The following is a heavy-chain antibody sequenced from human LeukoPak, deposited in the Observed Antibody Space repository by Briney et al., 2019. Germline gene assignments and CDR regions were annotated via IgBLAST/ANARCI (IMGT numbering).Heavy chain of an antibody. Sequence: GGSLRLSCVASGFAFSTYDMQWVRQAPGKGLEWVPGINRSGGEYYTDSVKGRFTISRDNSKSTLYLEMNSLRADDTAVYYCAQGGYFAFDFWGQGTMVTVSS. V-gene: IGHV3-23*01. J-gene: IGHJ3*01. CDR3: AQGGYFAFDF. CDR1: GFAFSTYD. D-gene: IGHD2-2*03. CDR2: INRSGGE.